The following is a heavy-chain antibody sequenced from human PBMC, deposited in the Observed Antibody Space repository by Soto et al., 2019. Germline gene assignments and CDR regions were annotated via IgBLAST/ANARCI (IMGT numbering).Heavy chain of an antibody. CDR2: ISAYNGNT. CDR1: GYTFTSYG. D-gene: IGHD6-19*01. V-gene: IGHV1-18*01. CDR3: AKHSGGWPNYDVFDI. J-gene: IGHJ3*02. Sequence: ASVKVSCKASGYTFTSYGISWVRQAPGQGLEWMGWISAYNGNTNYAQKIQGRVTMTTDTSTSTAYMELRSLRSDDTAVYYCAKHSGGWPNYDVFDIWGQGKMVTVS.